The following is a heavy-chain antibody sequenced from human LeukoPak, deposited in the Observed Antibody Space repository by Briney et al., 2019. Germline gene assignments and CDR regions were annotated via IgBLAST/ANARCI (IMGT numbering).Heavy chain of an antibody. J-gene: IGHJ4*02. CDR3: ARDTPGYGGDDFDY. V-gene: IGHV3-30*02. D-gene: IGHD4-23*01. Sequence: TGGSLRLSCAASGFTFNTYGMPWVRQAPGKGLEWMTFIQAGGDEYYYAESVKGRFTVSRDNSKNTLYLQMNSLRPEDTAVYYCARDTPGYGGDDFDYWGQGALVTVSS. CDR1: GFTFNTYG. CDR2: IQAGGDEY.